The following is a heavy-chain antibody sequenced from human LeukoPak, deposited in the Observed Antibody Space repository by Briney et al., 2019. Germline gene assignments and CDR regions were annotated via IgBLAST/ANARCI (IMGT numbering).Heavy chain of an antibody. D-gene: IGHD5-18*01. V-gene: IGHV4-38-2*02. CDR2: IYYSGST. CDR3: ARIQLWFHWFDP. CDR1: GYSISSGYY. Sequence: SETLSLTCTVSGYSISSGYYWGWIRQPPGKGLEWIGTIYYSGSTYYNPSLKSRVTISVDTSKNQFSLKLNSVTAADTAVYYCARIQLWFHWFDPWGQGTLVTVSS. J-gene: IGHJ5*02.